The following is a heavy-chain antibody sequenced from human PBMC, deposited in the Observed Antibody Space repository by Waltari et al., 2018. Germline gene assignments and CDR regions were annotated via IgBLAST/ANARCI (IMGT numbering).Heavy chain of an antibody. V-gene: IGHV3-11*06. J-gene: IGHJ4*02. D-gene: IGHD1-26*01. CDR1: GFTLSDYY. Sequence: QVHLVESGGGLVKPGGSLTLSCAASGFTLSDYYVSWIHQAPGKGLEWISYISTTSSHTNYADSVRGRFTISRDNAKNSLYLHMTSLRAEDTAVYYCARDHIVGGSHYLDYWGQGSLLTVSS. CDR2: ISTTSSHT. CDR3: ARDHIVGGSHYLDY.